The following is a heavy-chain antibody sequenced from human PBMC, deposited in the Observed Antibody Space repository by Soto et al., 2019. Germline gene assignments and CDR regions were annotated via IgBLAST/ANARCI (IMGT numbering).Heavy chain of an antibody. CDR1: GFTFGDYS. CDR3: TRDLLHESLGYCSGGSCYSAFDI. J-gene: IGHJ3*02. Sequence: GGSLRLSCTASGFTFGDYSMSWVRQAPGKGLEWVGFIRSKAYGGTTEDAASVKGRFTISRDDSKSIAYLQMNSLKTEDTAVYYCTRDLLHESLGYCSGGSCYSAFDIWGQGTMVTVSS. CDR2: IRSKAYGGTT. D-gene: IGHD2-15*01. V-gene: IGHV3-49*04.